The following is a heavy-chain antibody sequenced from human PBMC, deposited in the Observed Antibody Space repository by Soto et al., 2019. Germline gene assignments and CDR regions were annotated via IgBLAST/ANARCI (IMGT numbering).Heavy chain of an antibody. V-gene: IGHV3-73*01. CDR1: GFPFSGSI. Sequence: GGSLRLSCAAAGFPFSGSIMHWVRQASGKGLGWVGRIRSKGNSYATAYVASVKGRFTITRDDSKSTAYLQMNSLKTEDTAVYYCTRKLGAKYGMDFWGQGTTVTVAS. J-gene: IGHJ6*02. D-gene: IGHD1-26*01. CDR3: TRKLGAKYGMDF. CDR2: IRSKGNSYAT.